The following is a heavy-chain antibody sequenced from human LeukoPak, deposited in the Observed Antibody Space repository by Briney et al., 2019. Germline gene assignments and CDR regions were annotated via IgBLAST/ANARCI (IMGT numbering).Heavy chain of an antibody. V-gene: IGHV1-18*01. CDR1: GYTFTSYG. Sequence: ASVKVSCKASGYTFTSYGISWVRQAPGQGLEWMGWISAYNGNTNYAQKLQGRVTMTTDTSTSTAYMELRSLRSDDTAVYYCARRPYSGYDDNWFDPWGQGTLVTVSS. J-gene: IGHJ5*02. CDR3: ARRPYSGYDDNWFDP. CDR2: ISAYNGNT. D-gene: IGHD5-12*01.